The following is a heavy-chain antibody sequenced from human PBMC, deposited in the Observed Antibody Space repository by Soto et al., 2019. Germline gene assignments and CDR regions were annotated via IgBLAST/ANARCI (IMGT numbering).Heavy chain of an antibody. V-gene: IGHV4-30-2*01. CDR1: GGSISSGGYS. CDR2: IYHSGST. D-gene: IGHD5-12*01. CDR3: AAGGGLPRYY. Sequence: PTDTLSLTCAVFGGSISSGGYSWSWIRQPPGKGLEWIGYIYHSGSTYYNPSLKSRVTISVDRSKNQFSLKLSSVTAADTAVYYCAAGGGLPRYYWGQGTLVTISS. J-gene: IGHJ4*02.